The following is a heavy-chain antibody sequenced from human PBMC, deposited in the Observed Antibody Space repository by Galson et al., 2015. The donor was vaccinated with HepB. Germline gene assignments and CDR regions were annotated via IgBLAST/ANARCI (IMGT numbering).Heavy chain of an antibody. Sequence: SLRLSCAASGFTFSSYAMHWVRQAPGKGLKWVALISYDGSIKYYADSVKGRFTISRDNSKNTLYLQMNSLRVEDTAVYYCARPYTSGWYGTNWFDPWGQGTLVTVSS. V-gene: IGHV3-30-3*01. J-gene: IGHJ5*02. CDR1: GFTFSSYA. D-gene: IGHD6-19*01. CDR2: ISYDGSIK. CDR3: ARPYTSGWYGTNWFDP.